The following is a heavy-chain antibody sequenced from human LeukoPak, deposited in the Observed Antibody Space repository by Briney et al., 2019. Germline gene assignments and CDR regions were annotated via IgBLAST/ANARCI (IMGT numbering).Heavy chain of an antibody. CDR3: ARQLGYCSGGSCYPPDY. D-gene: IGHD2-15*01. Sequence: GGSLRLSCAASGFTFSSYAMHWVRQAPGKGLEWVSSISSSSSYIYYADSVKGRFTISRDNAKNSLYLQMNSLRAEDTAVYYCARQLGYCSGGSCYPPDYWGQGTLVTVSS. CDR2: ISSSSSYI. CDR1: GFTFSSYA. V-gene: IGHV3-21*01. J-gene: IGHJ4*02.